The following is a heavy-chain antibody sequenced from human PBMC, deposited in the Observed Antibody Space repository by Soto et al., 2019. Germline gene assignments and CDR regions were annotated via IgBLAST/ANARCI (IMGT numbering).Heavy chain of an antibody. CDR1: GFTFSSYA. V-gene: IGHV3-23*01. J-gene: IGHJ4*02. CDR2: VSGSGAIT. D-gene: IGHD4-4*01. Sequence: WGSLRLSCAASGFTFSSYAMSWVRRAPGKQLEWVSAVSGSGAITYYADSVKGRFTVSRDNSKNTLYLQMNSLRGEDTAVYYCAKNSNPWPYYFDYWGQGNLVTVSS. CDR3: AKNSNPWPYYFDY.